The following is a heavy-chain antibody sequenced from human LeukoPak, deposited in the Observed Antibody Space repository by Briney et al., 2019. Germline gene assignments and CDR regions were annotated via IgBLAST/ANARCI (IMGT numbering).Heavy chain of an antibody. CDR2: INHSGST. CDR3: AAADPGRYFDY. Sequence: SETLSLTCAVYGGSFSGYYWSWIRQPPGKWLEWIGEINHSGSTNYKPSLKSRVPVSVDTSKNQFSLKLSSVTAADTAVYYCAAADPGRYFDYWGQGTLVTVSS. J-gene: IGHJ4*02. V-gene: IGHV4-34*01. CDR1: GGSFSGYY. D-gene: IGHD6-13*01.